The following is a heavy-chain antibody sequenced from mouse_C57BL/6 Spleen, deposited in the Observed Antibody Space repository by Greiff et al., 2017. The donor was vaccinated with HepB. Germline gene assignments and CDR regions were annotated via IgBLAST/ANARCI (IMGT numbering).Heavy chain of an antibody. CDR1: GYTFTSYW. CDR2: IDPSDSET. D-gene: IGHD1-1*01. Sequence: VQLQQPGAELVRPGSSVKLSCKASGYTFTSYWMHWVKQRPIQGLEWIGNIDPSDSETHYNQKFKDKATLTVDKSSSTAYMQLSSLTSEDSAVYYCARVGYYGSGGYFDYWGQGTTLTVSS. CDR3: ARVGYYGSGGYFDY. J-gene: IGHJ2*01. V-gene: IGHV1-52*01.